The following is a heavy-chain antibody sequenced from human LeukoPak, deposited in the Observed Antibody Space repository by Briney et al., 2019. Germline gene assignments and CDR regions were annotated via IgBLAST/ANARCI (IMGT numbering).Heavy chain of an antibody. J-gene: IGHJ4*02. V-gene: IGHV3-30*02. CDR1: AFTFSSYG. CDR2: IRYDGSNK. D-gene: IGHD3-10*01. CDR3: AKHHSGPLVY. Sequence: AGSLRLSCEAPAFTFSSYGMHWLRQAPGKGLEWVAFIRYDGSNKYYADSVKGRFTISRDNCKNTLYLQMNSLRAEDTAVYYCAKHHSGPLVYWGQGTLVTVSS.